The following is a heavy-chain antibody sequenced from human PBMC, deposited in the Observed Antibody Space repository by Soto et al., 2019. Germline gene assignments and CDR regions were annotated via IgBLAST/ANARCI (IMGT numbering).Heavy chain of an antibody. CDR1: GGTFSSYA. J-gene: IGHJ6*02. V-gene: IGHV1-69*13. CDR2: IIPIFGTA. Sequence: SVKVSCKASGGTFSSYAISWVRQAPGQGLEWMGGIIPIFGTANYAQKFQGRVTITADESTSTAYMELSSLRSEDTAVYYCARSGYNWNAEYYYGMDVWGQGTTVTVSS. CDR3: ARSGYNWNAEYYYGMDV. D-gene: IGHD1-1*01.